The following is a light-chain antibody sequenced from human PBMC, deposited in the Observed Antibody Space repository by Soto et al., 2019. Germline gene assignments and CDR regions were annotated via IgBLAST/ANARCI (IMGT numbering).Light chain of an antibody. Sequence: EFVLTQSTGTLSLYPGERATLSCRASQTVRNNYLAWYQQKPGQAPRLLIYDASSRATGIPDRFSGGGSGTEFTLTISRLEPEDFAVYYCQQFSSYQLTFGGGTKVVIK. J-gene: IGKJ4*01. CDR1: QTVRNNY. V-gene: IGKV3-20*01. CDR3: QQFSSYQLT. CDR2: DAS.